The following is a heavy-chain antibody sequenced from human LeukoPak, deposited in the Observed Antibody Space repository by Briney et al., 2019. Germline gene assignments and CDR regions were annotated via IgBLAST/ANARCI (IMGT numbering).Heavy chain of an antibody. D-gene: IGHD3-22*01. V-gene: IGHV4-34*01. CDR2: INHSGST. CDR1: GGSFSGYY. Sequence: SETLSLTCAVYGGSFSGYYWSWIRQPPGKGLEWIGEINHSGSTNYNPSLKSRVTISVDRSKNQFSLKLSSVTAADTAVYYCARDWSRCYDSSGYACGWFDPWGQGTLVTVSS. CDR3: ARDWSRCYDSSGYACGWFDP. J-gene: IGHJ5*02.